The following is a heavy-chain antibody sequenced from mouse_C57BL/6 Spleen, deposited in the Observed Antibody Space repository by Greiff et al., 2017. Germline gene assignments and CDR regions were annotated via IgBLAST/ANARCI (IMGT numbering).Heavy chain of an antibody. Sequence: VKLVESGAELVRPGASVTLSCKASGYTFTDYEMHWVKQTPVHGLEWIGAIDPETGGTAYNQKFKGKAILTADKSSSTAYMELRSLTSEDSAVYYCTREGYPAWFAYWGQGTLVTVSA. V-gene: IGHV1-15*01. CDR3: TREGYPAWFAY. D-gene: IGHD2-2*01. CDR2: IDPETGGT. CDR1: GYTFTDYE. J-gene: IGHJ3*01.